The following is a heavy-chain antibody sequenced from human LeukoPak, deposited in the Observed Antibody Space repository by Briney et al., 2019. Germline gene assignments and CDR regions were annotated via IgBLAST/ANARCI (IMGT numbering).Heavy chain of an antibody. CDR2: IKYDGSEK. CDR3: ARASWERWLLFDY. CDR1: GFTFSSYW. V-gene: IGHV3-7*01. Sequence: PGGSLRLSCAASGFTFSSYWMSWVRQAPGKGLEWVANIKYDGSEKYYVDSVKGRFTISRDNAKNSLYLQMNSLGAEDTAVYYCARASWERWLLFDYWGQGTLVTVSS. D-gene: IGHD5-24*01. J-gene: IGHJ4*02.